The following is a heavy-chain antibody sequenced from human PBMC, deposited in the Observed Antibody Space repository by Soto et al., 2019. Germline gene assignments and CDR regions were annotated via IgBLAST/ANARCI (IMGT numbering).Heavy chain of an antibody. CDR3: AREGNSSSWYPNYYYYYGMDV. V-gene: IGHV1-18*04. J-gene: IGHJ6*02. D-gene: IGHD6-13*01. CDR2: ISAYNGNT. Sequence: QVQLVQSGAEVKKPGASVKVSCKASGYTFTSYGISWVRQAPGQGLEWMGWISAYNGNTNYAQKLQGRVTMTTDTSTSTAYMELRSLRSDDTAVYYCAREGNSSSWYPNYYYYYGMDVWGQGTTVTVSS. CDR1: GYTFTSYG.